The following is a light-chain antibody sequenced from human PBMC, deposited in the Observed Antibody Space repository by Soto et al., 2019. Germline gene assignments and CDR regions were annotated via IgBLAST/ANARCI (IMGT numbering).Light chain of an antibody. J-gene: IGLJ2*01. CDR3: TAWDNSQSGPL. CDR1: SSNIGSNY. CDR2: RNN. Sequence: QSVLTQPPSASGTPGQRVTIFCSGSSSNIGSNYVYWYQQFPGAAPKLLIYRNNQRPSGVPDRFSGSKSGPSASLAISGVRSEDEADYYCTAWDNSQSGPLFGGGTKLTVL. V-gene: IGLV1-47*01.